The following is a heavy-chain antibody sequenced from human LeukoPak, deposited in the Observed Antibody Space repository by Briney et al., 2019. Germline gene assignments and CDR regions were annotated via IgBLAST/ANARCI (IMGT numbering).Heavy chain of an antibody. CDR3: ARRVRGVPFDY. D-gene: IGHD3-10*01. Sequence: SETLSLTCTVSGGSISSSSYYRGWIRQPPGKGLEWIGSIYYSGSTYYNPSLKSRVTISVDTSKNQFSLKLSSVTAADTAVYYCARRVRGVPFDYWGQGILVTVSS. CDR2: IYYSGST. CDR1: GGSISSSSYY. V-gene: IGHV4-39*01. J-gene: IGHJ4*02.